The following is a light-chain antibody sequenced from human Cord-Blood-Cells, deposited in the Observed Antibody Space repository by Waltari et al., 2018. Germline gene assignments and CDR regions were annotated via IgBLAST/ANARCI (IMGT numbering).Light chain of an antibody. CDR3: QVWDSSSDHVV. CDR2: YAS. V-gene: IGLV3-21*04. CDR1: NIGSKS. Sequence: SYVLTQPPSVSVAPGKTARITCGGNNIGSKSVHWYQQKPGVAPVLVIYYASDRPSGIPERFSGSNSGNTATLTISRVEAGDEADYYCQVWDSSSDHVVFGGGTKLTVL. J-gene: IGLJ2*01.